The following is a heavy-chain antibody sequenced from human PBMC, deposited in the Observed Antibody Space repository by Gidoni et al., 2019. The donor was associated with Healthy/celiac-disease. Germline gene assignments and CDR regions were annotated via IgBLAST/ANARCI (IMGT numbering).Heavy chain of an antibody. CDR1: GFTFSRYE. D-gene: IGHD3-3*01. CDR3: ARDGYDFWSGPGGGMDV. Sequence: EVQLVESGGGLVQPGGSLRLPCAASGFTFSRYEMNWVRQAPGKGLEWVSYISSSGSTIYYADSVKGRFTISRDNAKNSLYLQMNSLRAEDTAVYYCARDGYDFWSGPGGGMDVWGQGTTVTVSS. CDR2: ISSSGSTI. V-gene: IGHV3-48*03. J-gene: IGHJ6*02.